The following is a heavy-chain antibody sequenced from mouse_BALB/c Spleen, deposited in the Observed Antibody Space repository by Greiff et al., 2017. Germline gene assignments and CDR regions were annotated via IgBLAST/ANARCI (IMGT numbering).Heavy chain of an antibody. Sequence: EVQRVESGGGLVQPGGSLKLSCAASGFTFSSYGMSWVRQTPDKRLELVATINSNGGSTYYPDSVKGRFTISRDNAKNTLYLQMSSLKSEDTAMYYCARDWERAMDYWGQGTSVTVSS. CDR3: ARDWERAMDY. V-gene: IGHV5-6-3*01. CDR2: INSNGGST. D-gene: IGHD4-1*01. CDR1: GFTFSSYG. J-gene: IGHJ4*01.